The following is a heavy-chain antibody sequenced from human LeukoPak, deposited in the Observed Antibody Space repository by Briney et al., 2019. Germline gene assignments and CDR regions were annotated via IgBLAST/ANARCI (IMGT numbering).Heavy chain of an antibody. CDR3: ARDHIR. D-gene: IGHD2-2*02. Sequence: GGSLRLSCAASGFTFSSYWMHWVRQAPGKGLVWVSHINSDGSSTSYADPVKGRFTISRDNAKNTLYLQMNSLRAEDTAVYYCARDHIRWGQGTTVTVSS. CDR1: GFTFSSYW. J-gene: IGHJ6*02. V-gene: IGHV3-74*01. CDR2: INSDGSST.